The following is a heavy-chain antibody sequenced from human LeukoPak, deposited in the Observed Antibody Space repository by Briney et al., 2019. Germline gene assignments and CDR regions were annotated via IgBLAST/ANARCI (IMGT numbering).Heavy chain of an antibody. CDR3: AKDSRYDSSGYGYFDY. D-gene: IGHD3-22*01. V-gene: IGHV3-9*01. CDR1: GFTLDDYS. J-gene: IGHJ4*02. CDR2: ISWNSGSI. Sequence: GGSLILSCAASGFTLDDYSMHWVRQAPGKGLEWVSGISWNSGSIDYADSVKGRFAISRDNAKNSLYLQMNSLRAEDTALYYCAKDSRYDSSGYGYFDYWGQGALVTVSS.